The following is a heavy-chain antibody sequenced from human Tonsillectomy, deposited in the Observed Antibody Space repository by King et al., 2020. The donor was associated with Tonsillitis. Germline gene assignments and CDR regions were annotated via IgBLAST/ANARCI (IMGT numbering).Heavy chain of an antibody. J-gene: IGHJ6*03. D-gene: IGHD3-22*01. V-gene: IGHV4-34*01. CDR3: ARAQYYYDSSGYDFWYYYMDV. CDR1: GGSFSGNY. Sequence: VQLQQWGAGLLKPSETLSLTCAVYGGSFSGNYWNWIRQPPGKGLEWIGAINHSGSTNYNPSLKIRVTISVDSSKNQFSLNLNSVTAADTAVYYCARAQYYYDSSGYDFWYYYMDVWGKGTTVTVSS. CDR2: INHSGST.